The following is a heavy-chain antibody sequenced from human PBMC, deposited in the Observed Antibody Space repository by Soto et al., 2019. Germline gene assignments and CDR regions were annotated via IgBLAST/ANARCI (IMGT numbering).Heavy chain of an antibody. J-gene: IGHJ4*02. D-gene: IGHD3-9*01. CDR2: ISSSSSYI. V-gene: IGHV3-21*01. Sequence: EGPLRLSCSASGFTFSSYSMNWLRQAPGKGLEWVSSISSSSSYIYYADSVKGRFTISRDNAKNSLYLQMNSLRAEDTAVYYCARDGGFDILTVLYIATSYFDNWGQGALVTVSS. CDR3: ARDGGFDILTVLYIATSYFDN. CDR1: GFTFSSYS.